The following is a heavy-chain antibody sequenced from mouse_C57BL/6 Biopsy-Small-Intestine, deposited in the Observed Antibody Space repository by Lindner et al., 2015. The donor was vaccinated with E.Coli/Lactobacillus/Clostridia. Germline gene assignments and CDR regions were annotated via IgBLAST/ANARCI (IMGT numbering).Heavy chain of an antibody. Sequence: VQLQESGGDLVKPGGSLKLSCAASGFTFGSYGMSWVRQTPDKRLEWVATISSGGGYTYYPDSVKGRFTISRDNAKNTLYLQMSSLKSEDTAMYYCAKDEDYYGSSLYWYFDVWGTGTTVTVSS. J-gene: IGHJ1*03. CDR3: AKDEDYYGSSLYWYFDV. CDR2: ISSGGGYT. CDR1: GFTFGSYG. V-gene: IGHV5-6*01. D-gene: IGHD1-1*01.